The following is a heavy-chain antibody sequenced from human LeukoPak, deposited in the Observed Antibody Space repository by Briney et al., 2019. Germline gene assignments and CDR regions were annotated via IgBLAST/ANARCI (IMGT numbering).Heavy chain of an antibody. J-gene: IGHJ3*02. CDR1: GFTFSSHA. V-gene: IGHV3-48*04. CDR2: ISTDSLTI. CDR3: ARKAQTGSHSGPFDI. D-gene: IGHD1-26*01. Sequence: GGSLRLSCAASGFTFSSHAMNWVRQAPGKGLEWISSISTDSLTIKYADFVSGQFTISRDNAEHLLFLQMNSLRAEDTAVYYCARKAQTGSHSGPFDIWGQGALVTVSS.